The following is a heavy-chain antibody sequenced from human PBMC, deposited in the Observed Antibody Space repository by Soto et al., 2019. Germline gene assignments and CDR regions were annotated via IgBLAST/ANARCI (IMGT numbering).Heavy chain of an antibody. V-gene: IGHV4-39*01. Sequence: PSETLSLTCTVSGGSISSSSYYWGWIRQPPGKGLEWIGSIYYSGSTYYNPSLKRRVTISVDTSKNQFSLKLSSVTAADTAVYYCARILYGMDVWGQGTTVTVSS. CDR2: IYYSGST. J-gene: IGHJ6*02. CDR1: GGSISSSSYY. CDR3: ARILYGMDV.